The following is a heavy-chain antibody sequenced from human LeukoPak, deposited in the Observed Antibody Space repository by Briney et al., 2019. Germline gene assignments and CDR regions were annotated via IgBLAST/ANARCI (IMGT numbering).Heavy chain of an antibody. D-gene: IGHD2-15*01. CDR3: ARAKSLGYCSGGSCYFDY. Sequence: PGGSLRLSCAASGFTFSSYGMHWVRQAPGQGLEWMGIINPSGGSTSYAQKFQGRVTMTRDMSTSTVYMELSSLRSEDTAVYYCARAKSLGYCSGGSCYFDYWGQGTLVTVSS. CDR1: GFTFSSYG. CDR2: INPSGGST. J-gene: IGHJ4*02. V-gene: IGHV1-46*01.